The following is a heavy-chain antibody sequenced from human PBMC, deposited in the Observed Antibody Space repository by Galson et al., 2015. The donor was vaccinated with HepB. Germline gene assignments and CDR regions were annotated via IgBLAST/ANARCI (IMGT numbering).Heavy chain of an antibody. D-gene: IGHD3-10*01. CDR3: AREGVVRGVIRFDP. J-gene: IGHJ5*02. Sequence: SLRLSCAASGFTFSDYYMSWIRQAPGKGLEWVSYISSSSSYTNYADSVKGRFTISRDNAKNSLYLQMNSLRAEDTAVYYCAREGVVRGVIRFDPWGQGTLVTVSS. CDR1: GFTFSDYY. CDR2: ISSSSSYT. V-gene: IGHV3-11*05.